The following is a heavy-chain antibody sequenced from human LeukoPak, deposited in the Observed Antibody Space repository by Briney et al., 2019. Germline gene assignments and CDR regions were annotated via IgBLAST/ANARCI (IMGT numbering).Heavy chain of an antibody. V-gene: IGHV3-48*02. CDR1: GFTFSTYS. Sequence: PGGPLRLSCAASGFTFSTYSMDWVRQAPGKGLELVSYISSTSSTIYYADSVKGRFTISRDNAKNSLYLQMNSLRDEDTAVYYCARDRKWLQPNFDYWGQGALVTVSS. CDR3: ARDRKWLQPNFDY. J-gene: IGHJ4*02. CDR2: ISSTSSTI. D-gene: IGHD5-24*01.